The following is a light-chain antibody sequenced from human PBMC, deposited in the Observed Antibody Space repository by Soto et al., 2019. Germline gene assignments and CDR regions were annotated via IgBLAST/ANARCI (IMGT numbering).Light chain of an antibody. V-gene: IGKV3-20*01. Sequence: EIVLTQSPGTLSLSPGERATLSCRASQSVSNNYLAWYQQKPGQAHRLLIYGAYNRATGIQDRFSGSGSGTDFTLTIRRLEPEDFAVYYCQHYDSLPITFGQGTRLEIK. CDR3: QHYDSLPIT. CDR2: GAY. J-gene: IGKJ5*01. CDR1: QSVSNNY.